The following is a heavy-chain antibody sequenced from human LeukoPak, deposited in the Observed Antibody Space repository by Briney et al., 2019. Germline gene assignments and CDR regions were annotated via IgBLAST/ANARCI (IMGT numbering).Heavy chain of an antibody. CDR3: ARSATVTTGYFDY. J-gene: IGHJ4*02. D-gene: IGHD4-17*01. Sequence: SETLSLTCTVYGGSISLYYWSWIRQPAGKGLEWIGRIYTSGITNFNPSLKSRVTMSVDTSKNQFSLKLTSMTAAETAVYYCARSATVTTGYFDYWGQGALVTVSS. V-gene: IGHV4-4*07. CDR2: IYTSGIT. CDR1: GGSISLYY.